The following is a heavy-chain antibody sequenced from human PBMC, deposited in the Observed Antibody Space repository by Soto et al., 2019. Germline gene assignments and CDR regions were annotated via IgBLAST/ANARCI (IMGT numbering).Heavy chain of an antibody. Sequence: SETLSLTCIVSGESISSSSYYWGWIRQPPGKGLEWIGSIYYSGRTYYNPSFKSRVTISIDTSKNQFSLKLSSVTATDTAVYYCARQRTTVVTQAYFDHWGQGALVAVSS. CDR2: IYYSGRT. CDR3: ARQRTTVVTQAYFDH. CDR1: GESISSSSYY. J-gene: IGHJ4*02. D-gene: IGHD2-21*02. V-gene: IGHV4-39*01.